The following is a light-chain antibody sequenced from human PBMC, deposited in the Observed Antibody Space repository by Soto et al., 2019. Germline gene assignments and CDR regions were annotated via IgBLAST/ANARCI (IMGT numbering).Light chain of an antibody. Sequence: DIQMTQSPSTLSASVGDRVTITCRASQSISRLLAWYQQKTGKAPKLLSYKASSLESGVPSRFSGSGSGTEFTLTISSLQPDDFATYYCQQYSSYPWTFGQGKKVEIK. J-gene: IGKJ1*01. CDR2: KAS. CDR1: QSISRL. CDR3: QQYSSYPWT. V-gene: IGKV1-5*03.